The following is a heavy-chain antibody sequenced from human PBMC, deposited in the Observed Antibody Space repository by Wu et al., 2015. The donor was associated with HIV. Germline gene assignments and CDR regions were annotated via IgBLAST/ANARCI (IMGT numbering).Heavy chain of an antibody. CDR3: AFDPGLLDTLDY. V-gene: IGHV1-2*02. D-gene: IGHD1-26*01. CDR1: GYTFSDYY. J-gene: IGHJ4*02. Sequence: QVQLVQSGAEVKKPGASVKVSCKASGYTFSDYYMHWVRQAPGQGLEWMGWINHNSGGTNYAQKFQGRVTMTRDTSISTAYMEVSSLISDDTAVYYCAFDPGLLDTLDYWGQGTLVTVSS. CDR2: INHNSGGT.